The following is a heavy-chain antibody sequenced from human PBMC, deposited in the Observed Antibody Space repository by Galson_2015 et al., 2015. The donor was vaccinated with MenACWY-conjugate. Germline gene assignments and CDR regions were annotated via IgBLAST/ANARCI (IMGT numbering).Heavy chain of an antibody. V-gene: IGHV3-53*01. CDR2: IYSGGST. D-gene: IGHD2-21*02. J-gene: IGHJ4*02. CDR3: ARSVSATANTGFDY. Sequence: SLRLSCAASGFTVTSNYMSWVRQAPGKGLEWVSVIYSGGSTYYADSVKDRFTISRDNSKNTLYLQMNSLRAEDTAVYYCARSVSATANTGFDYWGQGNPGHRLL. CDR1: GFTVTSNY.